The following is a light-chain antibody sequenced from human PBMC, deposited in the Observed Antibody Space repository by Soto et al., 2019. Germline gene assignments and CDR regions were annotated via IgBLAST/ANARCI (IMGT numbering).Light chain of an antibody. CDR2: GAS. V-gene: IGKV3-15*01. J-gene: IGKJ4*01. CDR3: QHDSIWPLP. Sequence: EIVMTQSPATLSVYPGERATLYCSASHSVSSRLALSQQKPGQAPRRLIYGASTRATVLPARFSGSGSGTDFTLTICSRQSEDCAVYYFQHDSIWPLPFGGGTKVEIK. CDR1: HSVSSR.